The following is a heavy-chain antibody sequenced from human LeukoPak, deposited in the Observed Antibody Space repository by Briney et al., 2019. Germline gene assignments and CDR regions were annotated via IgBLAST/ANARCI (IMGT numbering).Heavy chain of an antibody. CDR3: AKDDFKYYYHYMDV. J-gene: IGHJ6*03. Sequence: GGSLRHSCAASGVTLSTYGTHWVRQAPGKGLEWVAFIRSDGNNKYYADSVKGRFIISRYNYKNTLYLQMNSLRAEETAVYYWAKDDFKYYYHYMDVWGEGTTVTVSS. CDR1: GVTLSTYG. V-gene: IGHV3-30*02. CDR2: IRSDGNNK. D-gene: IGHD2-21*02.